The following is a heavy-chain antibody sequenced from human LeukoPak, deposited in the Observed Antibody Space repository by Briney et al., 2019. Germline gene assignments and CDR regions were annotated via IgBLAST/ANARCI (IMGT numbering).Heavy chain of an antibody. V-gene: IGHV4-34*01. CDR3: ARDRGYYYDSSGYYSNWFDP. J-gene: IGHJ5*02. CDR2: INHSGST. Sequence: PSETLSLTCAVYGGSFSGYYWSWIRQPPGKGLEWIGEINHSGSTNYNPSLKSRVTISVDTSKNQFSLKLSSVTAADTAVYYCARDRGYYYDSSGYYSNWFDPWGQGTLVTVSS. D-gene: IGHD3-22*01. CDR1: GGSFSGYY.